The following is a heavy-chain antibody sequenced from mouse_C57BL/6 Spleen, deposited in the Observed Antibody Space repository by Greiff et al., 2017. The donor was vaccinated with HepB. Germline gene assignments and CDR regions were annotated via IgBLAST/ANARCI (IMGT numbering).Heavy chain of an antibody. D-gene: IGHD2-5*01. CDR2: INPNNGGT. J-gene: IGHJ3*01. CDR1: GYTFTDYY. Sequence: EVQLQQSGPELVKPGASVKISCKASGYTFTDYYMNWVKQSHGKSLEWIGDINPNNGGTSYNQKFKGKATLTGDKSSSTAYMELRSLTSEDSAVYYCARVGPYYSNPAWFAYWGQGTLVTVSA. CDR3: ARVGPYYSNPAWFAY. V-gene: IGHV1-26*01.